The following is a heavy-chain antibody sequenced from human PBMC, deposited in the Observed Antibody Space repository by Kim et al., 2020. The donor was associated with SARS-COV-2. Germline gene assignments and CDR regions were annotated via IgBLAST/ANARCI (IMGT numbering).Heavy chain of an antibody. J-gene: IGHJ3*02. V-gene: IGHV4-59*01. CDR2: IYYSGST. CDR1: GGSISSYY. Sequence: SETLSFTCTVSGGSISSYYWSWIRQPPGKGLEWIGYIYYSGSTNYNPSLKSRVTISVDTSKNQFSLKLSSVTAADTAVYYCARDLLGYCSSTSCYNAFDIWGQGTMVTVSS. D-gene: IGHD2-2*01. CDR3: ARDLLGYCSSTSCYNAFDI.